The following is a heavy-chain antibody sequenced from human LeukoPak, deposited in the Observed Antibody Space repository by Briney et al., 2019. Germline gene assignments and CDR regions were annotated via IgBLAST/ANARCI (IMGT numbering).Heavy chain of an antibody. CDR1: GGSISSGGYS. J-gene: IGHJ4*02. D-gene: IGHD3-10*01. CDR3: ARDDHGSGRPY. CDR2: IYHSGST. Sequence: SETLSLTCAVSGGSISSGGYSWSWIRQLPGKGLEWIGYIYHSGSTYYNPSLKSRVTISVDRSKNQFSLKLSSVTAADTAVYYCARDDHGSGRPYWGQGTLVTVSS. V-gene: IGHV4-30-2*01.